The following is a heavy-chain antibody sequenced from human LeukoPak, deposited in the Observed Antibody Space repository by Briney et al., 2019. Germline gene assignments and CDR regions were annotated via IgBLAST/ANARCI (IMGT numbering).Heavy chain of an antibody. D-gene: IGHD3-10*01. V-gene: IGHV3-20*04. CDR1: GFTFSNAW. CDR3: ARSRRGGGGSGSYYHFDY. CDR2: INWNSGIT. J-gene: IGHJ4*02. Sequence: GGSLRLSCAASGFTFSNAWMSWVRQVPGKGLEWVSGINWNSGITGYADSVKGRFTISRDNAKNSLYLQMNSLRADDTALYYCARSRRGGGGSGSYYHFDYWGQGTLVTVSS.